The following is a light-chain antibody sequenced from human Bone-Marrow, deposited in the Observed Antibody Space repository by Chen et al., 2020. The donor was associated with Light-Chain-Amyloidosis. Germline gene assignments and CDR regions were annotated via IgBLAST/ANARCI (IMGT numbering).Light chain of an antibody. CDR1: QDIRKF. CDR2: DAS. V-gene: IGKV1-33*01. CDR3: QQYHNLPPWT. Sequence: DIQMTQSPSSLSASVGDRVTITCQATQDIRKFVHWYQQKPGKAPRLLIYDASVLEAGVPSRFSGGGSGTEFALTIISLQPEDIATYYCQQYHNLPPWTFWHGTKVEIK. J-gene: IGKJ1*01.